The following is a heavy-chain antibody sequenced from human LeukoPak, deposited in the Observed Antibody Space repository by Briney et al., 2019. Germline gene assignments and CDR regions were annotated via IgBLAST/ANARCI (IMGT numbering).Heavy chain of an antibody. D-gene: IGHD2-21*02. V-gene: IGHV1-2*02. CDR3: ARALMAVVTQSPEPDAFDI. CDR2: LIPNSGVT. J-gene: IGHJ3*02. Sequence: VASVKVSCKASGYTFTGYYIHWVRQAPGQGLEWMGWLIPNSGVTRYSQTFQARLTMTRDTSLSSAYMELTNLTSNDTAVYYCARALMAVVTQSPEPDAFDIWGQGTAVTVSS. CDR1: GYTFTGYY.